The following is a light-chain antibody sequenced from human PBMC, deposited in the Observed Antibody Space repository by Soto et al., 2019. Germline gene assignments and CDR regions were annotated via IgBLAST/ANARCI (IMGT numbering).Light chain of an antibody. V-gene: IGLV1-51*01. CDR1: SSNIENNY. J-gene: IGLJ3*02. Sequence: QSVLTQPPSVSAAPGQKVTISCSGSSSNIENNYVSWYQQLPGIAPKLLIYDNNKRPSGIPDRFSGSKSGTSATLDITGLQTGDEADYYCGAWDSSLSAVVFGGGTKLTVL. CDR2: DNN. CDR3: GAWDSSLSAVV.